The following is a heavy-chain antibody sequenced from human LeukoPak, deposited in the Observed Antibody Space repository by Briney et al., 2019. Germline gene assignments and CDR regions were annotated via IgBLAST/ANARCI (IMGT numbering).Heavy chain of an antibody. D-gene: IGHD1/OR15-1a*01. CDR1: GGTFSSYA. CDR3: ARPRGITGTPPRDYYGMDV. Sequence: SVKVSCKASGGTFSSYAISWVRQAPGQGLEWMGRIIPILGIANYAQKFQGGVTITADKSTSTAYMELSSLRSEDTAVYYCARPRGITGTPPRDYYGMDVWGQGTTVTVSS. V-gene: IGHV1-69*04. J-gene: IGHJ6*02. CDR2: IIPILGIA.